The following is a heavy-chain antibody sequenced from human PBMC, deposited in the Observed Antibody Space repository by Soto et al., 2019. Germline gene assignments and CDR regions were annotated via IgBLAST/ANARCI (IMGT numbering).Heavy chain of an antibody. Sequence: GGSLRLSCAASGFTFSSYAMSCVRQAPGKGLEWVSAISGSGGSTYYADSVKGRFTISRDNSKNTLYLQMNSLRAEDTAVYYCAKDLGLRWLNAPTLYYYYGMDVWGQGTTVTVSS. CDR1: GFTFSSYA. CDR2: ISGSGGST. V-gene: IGHV3-23*01. D-gene: IGHD4-17*01. J-gene: IGHJ6*02. CDR3: AKDLGLRWLNAPTLYYYYGMDV.